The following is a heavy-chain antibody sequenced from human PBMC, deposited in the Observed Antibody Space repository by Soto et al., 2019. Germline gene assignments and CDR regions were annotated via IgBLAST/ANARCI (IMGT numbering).Heavy chain of an antibody. Sequence: SVKVSCKASGGTFSSYAISWVRQAPGQGLEWMGGIIPIFGTANYAQKFQGRVTITADKSTSTAYMELSSLRSEDTAVYYCAGVYYDILTGYFKPYYYGMDVWGQGTTVTVSS. V-gene: IGHV1-69*06. CDR3: AGVYYDILTGYFKPYYYGMDV. J-gene: IGHJ6*02. CDR1: GGTFSSYA. D-gene: IGHD3-9*01. CDR2: IIPIFGTA.